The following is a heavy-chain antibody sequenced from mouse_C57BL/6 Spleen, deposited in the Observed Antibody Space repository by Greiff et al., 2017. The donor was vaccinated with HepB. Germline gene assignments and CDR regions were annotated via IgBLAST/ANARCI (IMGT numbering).Heavy chain of an antibody. CDR2: IDPSDSET. CDR1: GYTFPSYW. J-gene: IGHJ2*01. D-gene: IGHD1-1*01. V-gene: IGHV1-52*01. CDR3: ARGITTVAGDY. Sequence: QVQLQQPGAELVRPGSSVKLSCKASGYTFPSYWMHWVKQRPIQGLEWIGNIDPSDSETHYNQKFKDKATLTVDKSSSTAYMQLSSLTSEDSAVYYCARGITTVAGDYWGQGTTLTVSS.